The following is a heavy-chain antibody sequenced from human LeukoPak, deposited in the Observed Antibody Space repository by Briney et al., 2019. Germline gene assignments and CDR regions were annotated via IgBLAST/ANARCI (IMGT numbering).Heavy chain of an antibody. CDR3: ARDRVIFGVVIRVFDY. V-gene: IGHV3-7*01. CDR2: IKQDGGEE. D-gene: IGHD3-3*01. CDR1: GFTFSSYW. J-gene: IGHJ4*02. Sequence: GGSLRLSCAASGFTFSSYWMSWVRQAPGKGLEWVANIKQDGGEEYYVDSVKGRFTISRDNAKNSLYLQMNSLRDEDTAVYYCARDRVIFGVVIRVFDYWGQGTLVTVSS.